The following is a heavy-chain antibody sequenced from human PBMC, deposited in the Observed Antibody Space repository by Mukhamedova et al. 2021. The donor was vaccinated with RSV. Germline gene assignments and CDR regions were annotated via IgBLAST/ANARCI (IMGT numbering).Heavy chain of an antibody. V-gene: IGHV5-10-1*01. J-gene: IGHJ3*01. CDR3: ATAARVVTPPGHEAGDV. D-gene: IGHD6-19*01. CDR2: IDPSDSYT. Sequence: GMIDPSDSYTKYNPSFQGRVTISADKSISTAYLQWSGLKASDTALYYCATAARVVTPPGHEAGDVWGQGSMVTVSS.